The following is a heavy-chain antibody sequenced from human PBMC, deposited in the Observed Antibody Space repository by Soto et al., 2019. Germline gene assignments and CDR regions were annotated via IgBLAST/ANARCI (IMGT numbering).Heavy chain of an antibody. V-gene: IGHV3-30*18. CDR1: GFTFRSYG. CDR3: AKGGVGSTSNAFDX. D-gene: IGHD1-26*01. J-gene: IGHJ3*02. Sequence: SLRLSCAASGFTFRSYGMHWVRQAPAKGLEWVAVISYDGSNKYYADSVNGRFTISRDNSKNTLYLQMNSLRAEDTAVYYCAKGGVGSTSNAFDXWGQGTMVTVS. CDR2: ISYDGSNK.